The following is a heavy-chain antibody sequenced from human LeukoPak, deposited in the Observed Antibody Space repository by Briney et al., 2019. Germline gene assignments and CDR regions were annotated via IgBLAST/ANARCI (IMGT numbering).Heavy chain of an antibody. Sequence: ASVKVSCKASGYTFTSYGISWVRQAPGQGLEWIGWISAYNGNTNYAQKLQGRVTMTTDTSTSTAYMELRSLRSDDTAVYYCARSPSRYCSSTSCSPLGDAWGQGTLVTVSS. J-gene: IGHJ5*02. CDR2: ISAYNGNT. CDR1: GYTFTSYG. CDR3: ARSPSRYCSSTSCSPLGDA. D-gene: IGHD2-2*01. V-gene: IGHV1-18*01.